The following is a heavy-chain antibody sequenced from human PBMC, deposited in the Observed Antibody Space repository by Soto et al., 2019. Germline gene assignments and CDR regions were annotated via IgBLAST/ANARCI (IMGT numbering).Heavy chain of an antibody. J-gene: IGHJ4*02. CDR2: IYYSGST. CDR1: GGSVSSGSYY. V-gene: IGHV4-61*01. Sequence: SLTCTVSGGSVSSGSYYWSWIRQPPGKGLEWIGYIYYSGSTNYNPSLKSRVTISVDTSKNQFSLKLSSVTAADTAVYYCARGHSITIFGVVIGPFDYWGQGTLVTVSS. CDR3: ARGHSITIFGVVIGPFDY. D-gene: IGHD3-3*01.